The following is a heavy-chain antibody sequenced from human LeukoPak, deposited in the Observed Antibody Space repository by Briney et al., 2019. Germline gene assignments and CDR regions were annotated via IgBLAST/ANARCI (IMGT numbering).Heavy chain of an antibody. CDR2: IIPIFGTA. J-gene: IGHJ6*02. CDR1: GGTFSSYA. V-gene: IGHV1-69*13. CDR3: ARDMAGYCSGGSCYGSVGYYYYGMDV. D-gene: IGHD2-15*01. Sequence: ASVKVSCKASGGTFSSYAISWVRQAPGQGLEWVGGIIPIFGTANYAQKFQGRVTITADESTSTAYMELSSLRSEDTAVYYCARDMAGYCSGGSCYGSVGYYYYGMDVWGQGTTVTVSS.